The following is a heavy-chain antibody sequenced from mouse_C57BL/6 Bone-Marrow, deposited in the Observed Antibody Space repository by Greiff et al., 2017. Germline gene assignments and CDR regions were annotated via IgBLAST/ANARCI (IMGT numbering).Heavy chain of an antibody. D-gene: IGHD1-1*01. CDR2: IRNKANNHAT. Sequence: EVQLQESGGGLVQPGGSMKLSCAASGFTFSDAWMDWVRQSPEKGLEWVAEIRNKANNHATYYAESVKGRFTISRDDSKSSVYLQMNSLRAEDTGIYYCTRPDYYGSRSYAMDYWGQGTSVTVSS. J-gene: IGHJ4*01. CDR1: GFTFSDAW. CDR3: TRPDYYGSRSYAMDY. V-gene: IGHV6-6*01.